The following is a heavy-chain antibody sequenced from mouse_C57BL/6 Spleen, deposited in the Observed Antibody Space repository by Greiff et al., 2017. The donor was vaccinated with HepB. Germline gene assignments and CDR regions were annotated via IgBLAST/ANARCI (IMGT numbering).Heavy chain of an antibody. Sequence: VQLQQSGAELVKPGASVKISCKASGYTFTDYYINWVKQRPGQGLEWIGKIGPGSGSTYYNEKFKGKATLTADKSSSTAYIQLRSLTSEDSAVYFWARSWDSYYGSSYEAMDYWGQGTSVTVSS. D-gene: IGHD1-1*01. V-gene: IGHV1-77*01. J-gene: IGHJ4*01. CDR1: GYTFTDYY. CDR3: ARSWDSYYGSSYEAMDY. CDR2: IGPGSGST.